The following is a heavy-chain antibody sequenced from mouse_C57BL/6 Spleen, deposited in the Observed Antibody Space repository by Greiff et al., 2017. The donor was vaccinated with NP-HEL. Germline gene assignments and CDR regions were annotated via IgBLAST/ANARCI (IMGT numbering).Heavy chain of an antibody. CDR1: GYAFSSSW. Sequence: VKLQQSGPELVKPGASVKISCKASGYAFSSSWMNWVKQRPGKGLAWIGRIYPGDGATHYNGKFKGKATLTADKSSSTAYMQLSSLTSEDSAVYFCARRGYYYGSSFDYWGQGTTLTVSS. D-gene: IGHD1-1*01. J-gene: IGHJ2*01. CDR3: ARRGYYYGSSFDY. CDR2: IYPGDGAT. V-gene: IGHV1-82*01.